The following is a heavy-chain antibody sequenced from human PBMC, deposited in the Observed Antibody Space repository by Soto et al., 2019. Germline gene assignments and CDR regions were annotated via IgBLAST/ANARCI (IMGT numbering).Heavy chain of an antibody. D-gene: IGHD6-13*01. CDR1: GYTFTSYD. CDR2: INPKSGGT. CDR3: AKAQFGSSTWYYYGMDV. V-gene: IGHV1-2*02. J-gene: IGHJ6*02. Sequence: ASVKVSCKASGYTFTSYDINWVRQAPGQGLEWMGWINPKSGGTNYAQKFQDRVTMARDTSINTAYMELSRLRSDDTAMYYCAKAQFGSSTWYYYGMDVWGQGTTVTVSS.